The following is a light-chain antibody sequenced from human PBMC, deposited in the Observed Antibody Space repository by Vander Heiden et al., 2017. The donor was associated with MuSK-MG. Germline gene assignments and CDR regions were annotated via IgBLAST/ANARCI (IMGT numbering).Light chain of an antibody. CDR2: EVS. Sequence: DIVMTQTPLSLSVTPGQPASISCKSSQSLLHSDGKTYLYWYLQRPGQSPQLLIYEVSSRFYGVSDSFSGSGSGTDFTLKSSRGEAGDVGVYYRMQGIHLYNFGQGTKMEIK. CDR1: QSLLHSDGKTY. CDR3: MQGIHLYN. J-gene: IGKJ2*01. V-gene: IGKV2-29*01.